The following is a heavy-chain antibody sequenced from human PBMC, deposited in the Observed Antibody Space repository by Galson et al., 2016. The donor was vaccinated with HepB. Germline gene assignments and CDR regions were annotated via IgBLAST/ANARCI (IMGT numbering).Heavy chain of an antibody. CDR2: INAGNGNT. CDR1: GYTFTSYA. V-gene: IGHV1-3*01. CDR3: ARADSGSYYSSVDY. D-gene: IGHD1-26*01. J-gene: IGHJ4*02. Sequence: SVKVSCKASGYTFTSYALHWVRQAPGQRLEWMGWINAGNGNTKYSQKFQSRVTITRDTSASTAYMELSSLRSEDTAVYYCARADSGSYYSSVDYWGQGTLVTVSP.